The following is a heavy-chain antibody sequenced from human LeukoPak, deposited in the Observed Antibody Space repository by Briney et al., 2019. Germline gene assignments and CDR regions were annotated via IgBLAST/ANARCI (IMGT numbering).Heavy chain of an antibody. V-gene: IGHV3-30*02. CDR2: IRYDGSNK. CDR3: ARDYDFWSGYYSPTRGYFGY. CDR1: GFTFSGSG. D-gene: IGHD3-3*01. Sequence: PGGSLRLSCAASGFTFSGSGMHWVRQAPGKGLEWVTFIRYDGSNKYYTDSVKGQFTISRDNSKNTLYLQMDSLRAEDTAVYYCARDYDFWSGYYSPTRGYFGYWGQGTLVTVSS. J-gene: IGHJ4*02.